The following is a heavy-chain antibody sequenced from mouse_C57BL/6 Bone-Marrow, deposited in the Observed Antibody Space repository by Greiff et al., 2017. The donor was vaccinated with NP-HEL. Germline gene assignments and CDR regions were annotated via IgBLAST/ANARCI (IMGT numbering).Heavy chain of an antibody. V-gene: IGHV1-15*01. CDR1: GYTFTDYD. J-gene: IGHJ1*03. CDR2: IDPETGGT. D-gene: IGHD1-1*01. Sequence: QVQLQQSGAELVRPGASVTLSCKASGYTFTDYDMHWVKQTPVHGLEWIGAIDPETGGTAYNQKFKGKAILTADKSSSTAYMELRSLTSEDSAVYDCTRSYYGSSSWYFDVWGTGTTVTVSS. CDR3: TRSYYGSSSWYFDV.